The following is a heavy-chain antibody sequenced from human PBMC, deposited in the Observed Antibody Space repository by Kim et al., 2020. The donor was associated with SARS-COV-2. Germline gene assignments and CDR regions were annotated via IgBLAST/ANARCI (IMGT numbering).Heavy chain of an antibody. Sequence: SETLSLTCAVSGGSISSSNWWSWVRQPPGKGLEWIGEIYHSGSTNYNPSLKSRVTISVDKSKNQFSLKLSSVTAADTAVYYCARVAFPWLRASGWYKFFDYWGQGTLVTVSS. CDR2: IYHSGST. CDR1: GGSISSSNW. J-gene: IGHJ4*02. CDR3: ARVAFPWLRASGWYKFFDY. D-gene: IGHD6-19*01. V-gene: IGHV4-4*02.